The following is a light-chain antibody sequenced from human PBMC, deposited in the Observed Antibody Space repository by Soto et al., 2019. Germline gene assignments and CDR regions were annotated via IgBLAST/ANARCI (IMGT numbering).Light chain of an antibody. Sequence: DIQMTQSPSTLSASVGDRVTITCRASQSINSWLAWYQQKPGKAPKFLIYKVSNLESGVPSRFSGSGSGTEFTLTISCLQPDDFATYYCQQYDTYPWTFGRGTKV. V-gene: IGKV1-5*03. CDR1: QSINSW. J-gene: IGKJ1*01. CDR2: KVS. CDR3: QQYDTYPWT.